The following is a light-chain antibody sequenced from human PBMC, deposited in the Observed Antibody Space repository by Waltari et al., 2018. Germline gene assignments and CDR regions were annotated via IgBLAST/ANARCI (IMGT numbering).Light chain of an antibody. Sequence: QSALTQPRSVSGSPGQSVTISCTGTSSDVGGYNYVSWYQHLPGKAPKLILYDVTKWPSGVPDRFSGSKSGNTASRTISGLLGEDEADYYCCSYGGSSWVFGGGTKLTVL. V-gene: IGLV2-11*01. CDR1: SSDVGGYNY. CDR2: DVT. J-gene: IGLJ3*02. CDR3: CSYGGSSWV.